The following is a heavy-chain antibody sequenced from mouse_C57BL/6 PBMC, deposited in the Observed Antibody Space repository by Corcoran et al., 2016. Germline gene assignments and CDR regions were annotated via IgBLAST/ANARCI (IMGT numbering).Heavy chain of an antibody. D-gene: IGHD2-1*01. Sequence: EVQLQQSGPELVKPGASVKISCKASGYTFTDYYMNWVKQSHGKSLEWIGDINPNNGGTSYNQKFKGKATLTVDKSSSTAYMELRSLTSEDSAVYYCARTADSYYGNSWFAYWGQGTLVTVSA. J-gene: IGHJ3*01. CDR2: INPNNGGT. CDR1: GYTFTDYY. V-gene: IGHV1-26*01. CDR3: ARTADSYYGNSWFAY.